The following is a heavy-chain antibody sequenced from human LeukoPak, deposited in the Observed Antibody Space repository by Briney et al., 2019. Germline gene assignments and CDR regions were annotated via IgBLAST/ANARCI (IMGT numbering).Heavy chain of an antibody. CDR3: AKFLATVVTPGDY. CDR2: ISGSGSDT. CDR1: GFTFTNYA. Sequence: GGPLRLSCAGSGFTFTNYAMTWVPQAPGKGLEWVSGISGSGSDTYYADSVKGRFTISRDNSKNTLFLQMNSLRAEDTAIYYCAKFLATVVTPGDYWGQGALVTVSS. J-gene: IGHJ4*02. D-gene: IGHD4-23*01. V-gene: IGHV3-23*01.